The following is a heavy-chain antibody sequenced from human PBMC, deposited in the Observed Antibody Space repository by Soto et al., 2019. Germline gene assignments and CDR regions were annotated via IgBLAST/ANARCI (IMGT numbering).Heavy chain of an antibody. CDR2: IYSGGYT. D-gene: IGHD3-10*01. V-gene: IGHV3-53*01. CDR3: ALRPGGGGY. CDR1: GFTVSNNY. J-gene: IGHJ4*02. Sequence: EVQLVESGGGLIQPGGSLRLSCAVSGFTVSNNYMSWVRQAPGKGLEGVSVIYSGGYTAYGDSVKGRFTISRDNSTNTLNLQRKSRRPTRPGVLSWALRPGGGGYWGQGTLVTVSS.